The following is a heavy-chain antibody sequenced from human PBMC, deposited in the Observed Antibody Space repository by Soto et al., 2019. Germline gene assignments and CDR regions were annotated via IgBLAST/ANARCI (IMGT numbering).Heavy chain of an antibody. CDR2: IYYSGST. Sequence: PSETLSLSCTVSGGSISSYYGSWIRQPPGKGLEWIGYIYYSGSTNYNPSLKSRVTISVDTSKNQFSLKLSSVTAADTAVYYCARLTMVRGVIILDYWGQGTLVTVPQ. J-gene: IGHJ4*02. CDR1: GGSISSYY. V-gene: IGHV4-59*08. D-gene: IGHD3-10*01. CDR3: ARLTMVRGVIILDY.